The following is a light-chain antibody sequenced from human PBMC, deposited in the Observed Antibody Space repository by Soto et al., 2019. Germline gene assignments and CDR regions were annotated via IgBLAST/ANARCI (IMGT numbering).Light chain of an antibody. J-gene: IGKJ4*01. CDR3: QQYNNWPVT. CDR2: GAS. CDR1: QPLNNN. V-gene: IGKV3-15*01. Sequence: IGMTQSPATLSVSPGDRATLSCRAGQPLNNNVAWYQHKPGQAPRLLIYGASTRATGISARFSGSGSGTEFTLTINSLQSEDFAIYYCQQYNNWPVTFGGGTKV.